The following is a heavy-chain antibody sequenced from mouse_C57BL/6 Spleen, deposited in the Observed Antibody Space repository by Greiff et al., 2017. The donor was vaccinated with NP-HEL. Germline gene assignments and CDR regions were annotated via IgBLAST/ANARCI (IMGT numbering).Heavy chain of an antibody. CDR1: GYTFTSYW. CDR3: AREGYYYGSSVFAY. Sequence: QVQLQQSGAELVKPGASVKLSCKASGYTFTSYWMHWVKQRPGQGLEWIGMIHPNSGSTNYNEKFKSKATLTVDKSSSTAYMQLSSLTSEDSAVYYCAREGYYYGSSVFAYWGQGTLVTVSA. CDR2: IHPNSGST. V-gene: IGHV1-64*01. D-gene: IGHD1-1*01. J-gene: IGHJ3*01.